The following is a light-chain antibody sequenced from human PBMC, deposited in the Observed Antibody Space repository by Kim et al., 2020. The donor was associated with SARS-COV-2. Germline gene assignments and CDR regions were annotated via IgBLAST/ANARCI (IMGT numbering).Light chain of an antibody. Sequence: SASVGDRVTSSCRASQGIRNDLGWYQQKTGKAPKLLIYAASSLQSGVPSRFSGSGSGTDFTLTISSLQPEDFATYYCLQDYNYPYTFGQGTKLEI. CDR1: QGIRND. CDR3: LQDYNYPYT. J-gene: IGKJ2*01. CDR2: AAS. V-gene: IGKV1-6*01.